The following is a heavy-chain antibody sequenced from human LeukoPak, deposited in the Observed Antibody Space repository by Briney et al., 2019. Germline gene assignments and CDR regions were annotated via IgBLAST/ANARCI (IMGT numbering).Heavy chain of an antibody. Sequence: SETLSLTCTVSGGSISSDDYYWSWIRHPPGRGLEWIGYIYNSGYTYYNPSLKRRVTISVDTSKNQFSLKLTSVTAADSAVYYCARDGVATTYYYYYGMDVWGQGTTVTVSS. V-gene: IGHV4-30-4*01. CDR2: IYNSGYT. CDR3: ARDGVATTYYYYYGMDV. J-gene: IGHJ6*02. CDR1: GGSISSDDYY. D-gene: IGHD5-12*01.